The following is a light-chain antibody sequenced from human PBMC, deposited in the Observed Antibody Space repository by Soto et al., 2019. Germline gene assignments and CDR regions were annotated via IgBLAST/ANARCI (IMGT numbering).Light chain of an antibody. J-gene: IGLJ1*01. CDR3: SSYTGTDNLLYV. V-gene: IGLV2-8*01. CDR2: EVD. CDR1: SSDIGKYNY. Sequence: SALTQPPSASGSPGQSVTISCTGTSSDIGKYNYVSWYQQHPGKAPKVLVYEVDRRPAGVPDRFSGSKSANTASLTVSGLQPEDEADYYCSSYTGTDNLLYVFGTGTKLTVL.